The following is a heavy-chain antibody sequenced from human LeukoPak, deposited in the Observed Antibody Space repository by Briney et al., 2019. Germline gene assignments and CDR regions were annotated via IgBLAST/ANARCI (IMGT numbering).Heavy chain of an antibody. D-gene: IGHD3-10*01. Sequence: GASVNISCKASGYSFTTYYLHWVRQAPGQGLEWMGINNPGGGSVVYGQKFQGRVSMTRDMSTSTVYMELSSLRSEDTVVYYCASDGIKGDYYYMDVWGKGTTVTVSS. CDR1: GYSFTTYY. CDR3: ASDGIKGDYYYMDV. J-gene: IGHJ6*03. CDR2: NNPGGGSV. V-gene: IGHV1-46*01.